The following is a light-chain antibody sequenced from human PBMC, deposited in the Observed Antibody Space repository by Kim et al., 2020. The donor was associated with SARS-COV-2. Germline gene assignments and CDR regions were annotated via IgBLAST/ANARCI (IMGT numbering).Light chain of an antibody. V-gene: IGKV3-20*01. CDR1: QSVSSSY. CDR3: QQYGTT. CDR2: GAS. Sequence: EIVLTQSPGTLSLSTGERSTLSCRARQSVSSSYLAWYQQKPGQAPRLLIYGASSRATGIPHRFSGSGSGTDFTLTISRLEPEDFAVYYCQQYGTTFGQGTKLEIK. J-gene: IGKJ2*01.